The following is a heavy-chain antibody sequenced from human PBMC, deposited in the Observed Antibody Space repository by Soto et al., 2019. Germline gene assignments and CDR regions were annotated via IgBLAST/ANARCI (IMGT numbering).Heavy chain of an antibody. CDR1: GFTFSSYS. J-gene: IGHJ5*02. CDR2: ISSSSSTI. D-gene: IGHD2-2*01. V-gene: IGHV3-48*01. CDR3: ARLIVVVPAARYNWFDP. Sequence: GGSLRLSCAASGFTFSSYSMNWVRQAPGKGLEWVSYISSSSSTIYYADSVKGRFTISRDNAKNSLYLQMNSLRAEDTAVYYCARLIVVVPAARYNWFDPWGQGTLVTVSS.